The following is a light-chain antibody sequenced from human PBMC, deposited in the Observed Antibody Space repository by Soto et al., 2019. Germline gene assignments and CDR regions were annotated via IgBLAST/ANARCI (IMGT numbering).Light chain of an antibody. CDR1: QIISSTY. CDR2: AAS. J-gene: IGKJ3*01. CDR3: QQYGTSPPFT. V-gene: IGKV3-20*01. Sequence: IVMTQSPGTLSLSPGERATLSCRASQIISSTYLAWYQQKPGQAPRLLIYAASKRATGIPDRFSGSGSGPDFTLTISRLEPEDFAVYYCQQYGTSPPFTFGRGTKVDIK.